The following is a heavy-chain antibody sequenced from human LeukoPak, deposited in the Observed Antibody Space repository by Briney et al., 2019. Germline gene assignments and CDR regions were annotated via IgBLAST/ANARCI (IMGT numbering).Heavy chain of an antibody. D-gene: IGHD6-6*01. J-gene: IGHJ5*02. CDR2: INPNSGGT. CDR1: GYTFTGYY. CDR3: AREQYSSSSTGWFDP. Sequence: ASVKVSCTASGYTFTGYYMHWVRQAPGQGLEWMGWINPNSGGTNYAQKFQGRVTMTRDTSISTAYMELSRLRSDDTAVYYCAREQYSSSSTGWFDPWGQGTLVTVSS. V-gene: IGHV1-2*02.